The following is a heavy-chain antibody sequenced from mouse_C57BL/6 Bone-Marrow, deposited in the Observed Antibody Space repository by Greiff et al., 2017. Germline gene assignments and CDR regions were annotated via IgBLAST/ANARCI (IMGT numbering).Heavy chain of an antibody. V-gene: IGHV1-69*01. D-gene: IGHD3-3*01. Sequence: VQLQQPGAELVMPGASVKLSCKASGYTFTNYWMHWVKQRPGQGLEWIGEIDPSDGYTNYNQKFKGKSTLTVDKSSSTAYMQLSSLTSEDSAVYYCAREGLSWDYFDIWGQGTTLTVSS. CDR2: IDPSDGYT. CDR3: AREGLSWDYFDI. J-gene: IGHJ2*01. CDR1: GYTFTNYW.